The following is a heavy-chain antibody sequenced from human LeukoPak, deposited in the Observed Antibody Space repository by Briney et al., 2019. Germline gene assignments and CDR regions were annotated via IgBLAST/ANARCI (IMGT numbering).Heavy chain of an antibody. CDR1: GFIFRDYW. D-gene: IGHD6-19*01. CDR3: ARRKSDDGWSVDS. V-gene: IGHV3-7*01. J-gene: IGHJ4*02. Sequence: GGSLRLSCVGSGFIFRDYWMTWFRQSPGRGLEWVASLNKDGSQTYYVDSVRGYVTSVGGRFTISRDNAKNSVYLQVNGPRADDTAVFFCARRKSDDGWSVDSWGQGTLVTVSS. CDR2: LNKDGSQT.